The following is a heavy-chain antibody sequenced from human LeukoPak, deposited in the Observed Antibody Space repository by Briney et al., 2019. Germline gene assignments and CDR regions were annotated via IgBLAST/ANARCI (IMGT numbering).Heavy chain of an antibody. V-gene: IGHV3-23*01. D-gene: IGHD4-17*01. J-gene: IGHJ4*02. CDR2: ISGSGGST. CDR3: AKDPGGVTTFFDY. CDR1: GFTFSSFA. Sequence: GGSLRLSCAASGFTFSSFAMSWVRQAPGKGLEWVSAISGSGGSTYYADSVKGRFTISRDNSKNTLYLQMNSLRAEDTAVYYCAKDPGGVTTFFDYWGQGTLVTVSS.